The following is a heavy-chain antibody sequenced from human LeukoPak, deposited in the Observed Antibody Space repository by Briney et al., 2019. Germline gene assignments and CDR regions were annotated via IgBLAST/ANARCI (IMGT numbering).Heavy chain of an antibody. CDR3: VSDYYDSSGYYYVY. J-gene: IGHJ4*02. CDR1: GGSISSSSYY. Sequence: SETLSLTCTVSGGSISSSSYYWGWIRQPPGKGLEWIGSIYYSGSTYYNASLKSRVTMSVDTSKNHFSLKLSSVTAADTAVYYCVSDYYDSSGYYYVYWGQGTLVTVSS. CDR2: IYYSGST. V-gene: IGHV4-39*07. D-gene: IGHD3-22*01.